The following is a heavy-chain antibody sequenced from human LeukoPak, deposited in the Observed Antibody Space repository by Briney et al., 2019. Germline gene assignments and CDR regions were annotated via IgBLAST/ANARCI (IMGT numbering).Heavy chain of an antibody. V-gene: IGHV4-59*08. CDR1: GGSISSYY. Sequence: SETLSLTCTVSGGSISSYYWSWIRQPPGKELEWIGYIYNSGSTNYNPSLKSRVTISLDTSKNHFSLKLSSVTAADTAVYYCARRHPDTSGWPQWYFDLWGRGTLVTVSS. J-gene: IGHJ2*01. CDR2: IYNSGST. D-gene: IGHD6-19*01. CDR3: ARRHPDTSGWPQWYFDL.